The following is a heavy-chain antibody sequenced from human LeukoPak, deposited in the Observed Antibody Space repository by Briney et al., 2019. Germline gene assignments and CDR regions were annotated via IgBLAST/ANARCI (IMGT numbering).Heavy chain of an antibody. CDR3: AKDPGGGNSGAFDI. D-gene: IGHD4-23*01. Sequence: GGSLRLSCAASGFTFDDYAMHWVRQAPGKGLEWVSLISGDGGSTYYADSVKGRFTISRDNSKNSLYLQMNSLRTEDTALYYCAKDPGGGNSGAFDIWGQGTMVTVSS. CDR1: GFTFDDYA. CDR2: ISGDGGST. J-gene: IGHJ3*02. V-gene: IGHV3-43*02.